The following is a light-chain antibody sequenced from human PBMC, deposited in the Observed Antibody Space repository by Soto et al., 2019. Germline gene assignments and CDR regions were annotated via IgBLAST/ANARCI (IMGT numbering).Light chain of an antibody. CDR2: GVT. V-gene: IGLV2-14*01. Sequence: QSALTQPASVSGSPGQSITIPCTGTSSDVGTYNYVSWYQQHPGKAPKLIIYGVTNRPSGVSNRFSGSKSGNTASLTISGLQAEDEAGYYCSSYTSSAVVVFGGGTKLTVL. J-gene: IGLJ2*01. CDR3: SSYTSSAVVV. CDR1: SSDVGTYNY.